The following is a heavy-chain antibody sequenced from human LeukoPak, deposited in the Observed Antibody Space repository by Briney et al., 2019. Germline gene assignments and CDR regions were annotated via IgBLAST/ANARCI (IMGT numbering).Heavy chain of an antibody. Sequence: SVKVSCKASGGTFSSYAISWVRQAPGQGLEWMGGIIPIFGTANYAQKFRGRVTITADESTSTAYMELSSLRSEDTAVYYCARVFGATYYYGSGSYYNPLDYWGQGTLVTVSS. J-gene: IGHJ4*02. CDR2: IIPIFGTA. V-gene: IGHV1-69*13. CDR1: GGTFSSYA. D-gene: IGHD3-10*01. CDR3: ARVFGATYYYGSGSYYNPLDY.